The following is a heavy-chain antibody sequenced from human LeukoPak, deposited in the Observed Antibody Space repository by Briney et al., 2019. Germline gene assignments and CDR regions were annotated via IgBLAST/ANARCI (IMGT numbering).Heavy chain of an antibody. CDR2: ISSSSSTI. CDR3: ARAGDSSGYYYDASPGDAFDI. CDR1: GFTFSSYS. J-gene: IGHJ3*02. V-gene: IGHV3-48*04. D-gene: IGHD3-22*01. Sequence: PGGSLRLSCAASGFTFSSYSMNWVRQAPGKGLEWVSYISSSSSTIYYADSVKGRFPISRDNAKNSLYLQMNSLRAEDTAVYYCARAGDSSGYYYDASPGDAFDIWGQGTMVTVSS.